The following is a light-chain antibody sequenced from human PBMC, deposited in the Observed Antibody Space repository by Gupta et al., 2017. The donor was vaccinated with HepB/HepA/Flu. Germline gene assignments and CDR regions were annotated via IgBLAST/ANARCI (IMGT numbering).Light chain of an antibody. V-gene: IGKV1-5*03. CDR2: KAS. J-gene: IGKJ4*01. Sequence: DIQMTQSPSTGSASVGDTVTIICRASQSISSWLAWYQQKPGKAPKLLIYKASGLESGVPSRFSGSGSGTEFSLTISSLRPDDLATYYCQQFYSLPVTFGGGTKVEI. CDR3: QQFYSLPVT. CDR1: QSISSW.